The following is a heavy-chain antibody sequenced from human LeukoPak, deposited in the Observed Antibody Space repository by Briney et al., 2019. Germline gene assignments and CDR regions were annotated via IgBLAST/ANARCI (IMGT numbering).Heavy chain of an antibody. D-gene: IGHD5-24*01. CDR1: GFTFSDYS. CDR3: AGDRGWLQFDTFDI. V-gene: IGHV3-21*01. Sequence: GGSLRLSCAASGFTFSDYSMNWVRQAPGKGLEWVSSISSSNSYIYYADSVKGRFTISRDNAKNSLYLQMNSLRAEDTAIYYCAGDRGWLQFDTFDIWGQGTMVTVSS. J-gene: IGHJ3*02. CDR2: ISSSNSYI.